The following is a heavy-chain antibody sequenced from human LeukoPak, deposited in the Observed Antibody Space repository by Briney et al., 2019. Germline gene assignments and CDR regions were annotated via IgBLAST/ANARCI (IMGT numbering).Heavy chain of an antibody. CDR3: ARANISPRVPWYYHYVDV. V-gene: IGHV4-59*12. D-gene: IGHD2/OR15-2a*01. Sequence: SETLSLTCTVSGGSISSYYWSWIRQPPGKGLEWIGYIYYSGSTNYNPSLKSRVTISVDTSKNQFSLKLSSVTAADTAIYYCARANISPRVPWYYHYVDVWGKGTTVTVSS. CDR2: IYYSGST. J-gene: IGHJ6*03. CDR1: GGSISSYY.